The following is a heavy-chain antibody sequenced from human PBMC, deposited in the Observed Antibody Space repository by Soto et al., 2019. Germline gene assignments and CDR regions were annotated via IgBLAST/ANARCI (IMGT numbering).Heavy chain of an antibody. CDR2: IYYSGST. CDR3: ARLTANVVYYFDY. J-gene: IGHJ4*02. D-gene: IGHD3-22*01. V-gene: IGHV4-39*01. Sequence: SETLSLTCTVSGGSISSSSYYWGWIRQPPGKGLEWIGSIYYSGSTYYNPSLKSRVTISVDTSKNQFSLKLSSVTAADTAVYYCARLTANVVYYFDYWGQGTLVTVSS. CDR1: GGSISSSSYY.